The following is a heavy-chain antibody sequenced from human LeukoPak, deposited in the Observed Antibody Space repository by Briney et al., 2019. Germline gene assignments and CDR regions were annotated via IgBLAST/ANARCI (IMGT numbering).Heavy chain of an antibody. J-gene: IGHJ4*02. D-gene: IGHD5-12*01. Sequence: ASVKVSCTASGYTFTGYYMHWVRQAPGQGLEWMGWIRPNSGGTNYAQKFQGRVTMTRDTSISTAYMELSSLRSDDTAVYYCARDRAVATIGGVDYWGQGTLVTVSS. CDR2: IRPNSGGT. CDR1: GYTFTGYY. CDR3: ARDRAVATIGGVDY. V-gene: IGHV1-2*02.